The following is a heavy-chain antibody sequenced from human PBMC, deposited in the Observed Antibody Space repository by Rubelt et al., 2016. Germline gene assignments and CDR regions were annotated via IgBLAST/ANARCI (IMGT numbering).Heavy chain of an antibody. V-gene: IGHV3-23*04. CDR1: GFTFSSYA. D-gene: IGHD3-16*01. Sequence: VQLVESGGGVVQPGRSLRLFCAASGFTFSSYAMHWVRQAPGKGLEWVAAGSADGGGTYYADSVKGRFTISRDNSKHSLSLQMNILRSEDTAVYYCAKDAARRGGTGGCFDIWGQGTMVTVSS. CDR3: AKDAARRGGTGGCFDI. J-gene: IGHJ3*02. CDR2: GSADGGGT.